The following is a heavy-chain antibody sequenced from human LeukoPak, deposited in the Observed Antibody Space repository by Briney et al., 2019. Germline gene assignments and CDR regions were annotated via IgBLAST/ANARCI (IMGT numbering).Heavy chain of an antibody. Sequence: ASVKVSCKASGYTFTAYIMHWVRQAPGQGLEYMGWINSKSGGTNYAQKFGGRVTMTRDTSINTAYMERSRLGFDDTAVYYCARDDALTAMWEFDSWGQGTLVTVSS. CDR1: GYTFTAYI. CDR2: INSKSGGT. CDR3: ARDDALTAMWEFDS. V-gene: IGHV1-2*02. J-gene: IGHJ4*02. D-gene: IGHD2-21*02.